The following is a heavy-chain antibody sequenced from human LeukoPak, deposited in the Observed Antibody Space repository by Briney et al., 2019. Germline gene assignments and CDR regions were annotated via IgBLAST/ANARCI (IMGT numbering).Heavy chain of an antibody. V-gene: IGHV3-21*01. CDR1: GFTLSSYS. D-gene: IGHD3-16*01. J-gene: IGHJ3*02. CDR2: ISSSSSYI. CDR3: ARDHLPLGPPDAFDI. Sequence: SLRLCCAASGFTLSSYSMNWVRQARRKGLEWVSSISSSSSYIYSADSVKGRFTISRDNAKNSLYLQMNSLRAEDTAVYYCARDHLPLGPPDAFDIWGQGKMVTVSS.